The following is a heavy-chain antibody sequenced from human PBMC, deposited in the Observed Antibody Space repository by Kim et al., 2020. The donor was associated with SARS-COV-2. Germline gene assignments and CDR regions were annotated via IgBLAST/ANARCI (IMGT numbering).Heavy chain of an antibody. V-gene: IGHV3-74*01. J-gene: IGHJ4*02. CDR1: GFTFSSNW. D-gene: IGHD1-26*01. CDR2: INGDGSST. Sequence: GGSLRLSCAASGFTFSSNWMHWVHQAPGKGLVWVSRINGDGSSTNYADSVKGRFTISRDNAKSTLYLQMNSLRAEDTAVYYCARDSRGIGGAHWGQGALVTVSS. CDR3: ARDSRGIGGAH.